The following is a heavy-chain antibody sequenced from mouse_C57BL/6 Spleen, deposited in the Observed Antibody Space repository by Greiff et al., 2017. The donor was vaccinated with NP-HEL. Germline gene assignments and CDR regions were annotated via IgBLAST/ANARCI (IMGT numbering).Heavy chain of an antibody. V-gene: IGHV1-64*01. CDR1: GYTFTSYW. CDR2: IRPNSGST. D-gene: IGHD2-1*01. J-gene: IGHJ2*01. CDR3: ARALSTMDYYFDY. Sequence: QVQLQQPGAELVKPGASVKLSCKASGYTFTSYWMHWVKQRPGQGLEWIGMIRPNSGSTNYNEKFKSKATLTVDKASSTPYMQLSSLTSEDSAVYYCARALSTMDYYFDYWGQGTTLTVSS.